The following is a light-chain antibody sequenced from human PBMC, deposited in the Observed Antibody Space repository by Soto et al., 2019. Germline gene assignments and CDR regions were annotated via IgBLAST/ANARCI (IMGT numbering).Light chain of an antibody. CDR3: QSYDSSLPYV. V-gene: IGLV1-40*01. J-gene: IGLJ1*01. CDR2: GNS. CDR1: SSNIGAGYD. Sequence: QSVLTQPTSVSGAPGQRVTISCTGSSSNIGAGYDVHWYQQLPGTAPKLLIYGNSNRPSGVPDRFSGSKSGTSASLAITGLQAEDEADYYCQSYDSSLPYVFGTGTKLTVL.